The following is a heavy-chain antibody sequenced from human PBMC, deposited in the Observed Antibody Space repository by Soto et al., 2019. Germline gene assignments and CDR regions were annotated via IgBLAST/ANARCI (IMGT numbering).Heavy chain of an antibody. D-gene: IGHD2-21*02. V-gene: IGHV3-7*01. J-gene: IGHJ4*02. CDR3: ARAGYCGPGCYYYFDY. Sequence: GGSLRLSCAVSGFTFGSYWMNWVRLIPGKGLEWVAYIKPDGSATYYVDSVKGRFTISRDNAKNSLYLQMNSLRVEDTSVYYCARAGYCGPGCYYYFDYWGQGTLVTVS. CDR2: IKPDGSAT. CDR1: GFTFGSYW.